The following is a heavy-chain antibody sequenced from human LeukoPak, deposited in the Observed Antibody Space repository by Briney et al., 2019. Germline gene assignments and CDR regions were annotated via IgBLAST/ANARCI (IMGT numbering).Heavy chain of an antibody. CDR1: GFTFSSYA. V-gene: IGHV3-23*01. D-gene: IGHD3-3*01. Sequence: HPGGSLRLSCAASGFTFSSYAMSWVRQAPGKELEWVSAISCSGGSTYYADSVKGRFTISRDNSKNTLYLQMNSLRAEDTAVYYCAKDRSDYDFWSGPNWFDPWGQGTLVTVSS. CDR2: ISCSGGST. J-gene: IGHJ5*02. CDR3: AKDRSDYDFWSGPNWFDP.